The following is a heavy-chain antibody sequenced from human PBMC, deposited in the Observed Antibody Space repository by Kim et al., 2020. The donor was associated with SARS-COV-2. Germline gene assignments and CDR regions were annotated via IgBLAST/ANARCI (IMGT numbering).Heavy chain of an antibody. CDR1: GFTFSSYA. CDR2: ISGSGGST. V-gene: IGHV3-23*01. CDR3: AKDREYCSGGSCYPDY. Sequence: GGSLRLSCAASGFTFSSYAMSWVRQAPGKGLEWVSAISGSGGSTYYADSVKGRFTISRDNSKNTLYLQMNSLRAEDTAVYYCAKDREYCSGGSCYPDYWGQGTLVTVSS. J-gene: IGHJ4*02. D-gene: IGHD2-15*01.